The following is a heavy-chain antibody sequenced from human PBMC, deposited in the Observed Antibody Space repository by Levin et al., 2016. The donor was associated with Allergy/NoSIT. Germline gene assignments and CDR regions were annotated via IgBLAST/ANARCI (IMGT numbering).Heavy chain of an antibody. V-gene: IGHV3-48*02. J-gene: IGHJ4*02. CDR3: ACHSGSNWFDY. D-gene: IGHD6-13*01. CDR2: IGPSGVI. Sequence: VRQMPGKGLEWLSYIGPSGVIFYAESVKGRFTVSRDNAKKSLYLQMNSLRNDDTAVYYCACHSGSNWFDYWGQGTLVTVSS.